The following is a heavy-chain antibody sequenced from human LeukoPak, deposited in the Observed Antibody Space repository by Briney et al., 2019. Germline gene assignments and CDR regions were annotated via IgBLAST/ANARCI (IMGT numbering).Heavy chain of an antibody. D-gene: IGHD3-10*01. J-gene: IGHJ3*02. CDR1: GFTFSSYA. CDR2: IYYSGTT. Sequence: GSLRLSCAASGFTFSSYAMSWVRQPPGKGLEWIGSIYYSGTTYYNPSLKSRVTISVDTSKNQFSLKLTSVTAADTAVYYCARVMDAHDAFDIWGQETMVTVSS. V-gene: IGHV4-39*07. CDR3: ARVMDAHDAFDI.